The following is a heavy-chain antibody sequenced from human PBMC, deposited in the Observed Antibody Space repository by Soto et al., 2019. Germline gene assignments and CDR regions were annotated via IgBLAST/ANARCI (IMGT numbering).Heavy chain of an antibody. CDR2: IWYDGSNK. J-gene: IGHJ4*02. CDR1: GFPFSSYG. Sequence: QVQLVESGGGVVQPGRSLRLSCAASGFPFSSYGMHWVRQAPGKGLEWVAVIWYDGSNKYYADSVKGRFTISRDNSKNTLYLQMNSLRAEDTAVYYCARVLSYREYFDYWGQGTLVTVSS. V-gene: IGHV3-30*19. D-gene: IGHD1-26*01. CDR3: ARVLSYREYFDY.